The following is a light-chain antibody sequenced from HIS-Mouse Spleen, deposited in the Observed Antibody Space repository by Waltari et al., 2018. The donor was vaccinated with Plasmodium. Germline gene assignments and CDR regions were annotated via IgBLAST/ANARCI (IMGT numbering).Light chain of an antibody. CDR3: QQYDNLPPLFT. Sequence: DIQMTQSPSSLSASVGDRVTITCQASQDISNYLNWYQQKPGTAPKLLIYDASNLETGVASRFSGRGSGTDFTFTISSLQTEEIATYYCQQYDNLPPLFTFGPGTKVDIK. CDR2: DAS. V-gene: IGKV1-33*01. J-gene: IGKJ3*01. CDR1: QDISNY.